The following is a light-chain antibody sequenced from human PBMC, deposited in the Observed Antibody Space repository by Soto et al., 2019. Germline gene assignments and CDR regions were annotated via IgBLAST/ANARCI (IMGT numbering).Light chain of an antibody. J-gene: IGKJ2*01. CDR1: LSVGNN. CDR2: GAS. CDR3: QQYGYWPT. Sequence: EVVMTQSPGTLSVSPGERAILSCRASLSVGNNLAWYQQRPGQPPRVVIYGASTRATGFSDRFSGSGSGTEFTLTITSLQSEDFAVYYCQQYGYWPTFGQGTKLEIK. V-gene: IGKV3-15*01.